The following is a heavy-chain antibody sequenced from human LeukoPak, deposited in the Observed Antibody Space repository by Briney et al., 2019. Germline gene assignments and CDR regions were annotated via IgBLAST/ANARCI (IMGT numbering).Heavy chain of an antibody. CDR1: GFNFNNYA. V-gene: IGHV3-23*01. J-gene: IGHJ4*02. CDR2: ISRASIDI. Sequence: GGSLRLSCAASGFNFNNYAMTWVRQAPGKGLEWVSAISRASIDIYYADSVKGRFTISRDDSKNALYLQMNNLRAEDTAVYYCTNEVWGSYPDWGQGTLVPVSS. D-gene: IGHD3-16*02. CDR3: TNEVWGSYPD.